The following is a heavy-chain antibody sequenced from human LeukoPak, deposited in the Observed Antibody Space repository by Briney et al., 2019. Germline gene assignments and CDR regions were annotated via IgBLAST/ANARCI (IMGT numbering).Heavy chain of an antibody. CDR2: ISYSGNS. CDR1: GGSISSSTYY. V-gene: IGHV4-39*01. J-gene: IGHJ2*01. Sequence: PSETLSLTCNVSGGSISSSTYYWGWIRQPPGKGLEWMGGISYSGNSYDNPSLKSRVNIFAGTSKNQFSLKVKSVTAADTAVYYCAAVDVAVAGNDWYFDLWGRGTLVTVPS. CDR3: AAVDVAVAGNDWYFDL. D-gene: IGHD6-19*01.